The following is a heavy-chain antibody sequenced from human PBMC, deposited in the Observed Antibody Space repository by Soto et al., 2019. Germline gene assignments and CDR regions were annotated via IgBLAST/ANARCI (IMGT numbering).Heavy chain of an antibody. CDR3: ARVAFNYDILTAYPYNWFDP. CDR1: GYTFTSYG. CDR2: ISAYNGNT. J-gene: IGHJ5*02. V-gene: IGHV1-18*04. D-gene: IGHD3-9*01. Sequence: GASVKVSCKASGYTFTSYGISWVRQAPGQGLEWMGWISAYNGNTNYAQKLQGRVTMTTDTSTSTAYMELRSLRSDDTAVYYCARVAFNYDILTAYPYNWFDPWGQGTLVTVSS.